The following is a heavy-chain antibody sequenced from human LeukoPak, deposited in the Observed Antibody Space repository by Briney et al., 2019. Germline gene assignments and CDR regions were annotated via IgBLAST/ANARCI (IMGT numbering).Heavy chain of an antibody. CDR1: GGTFSSYA. Sequence: SVKVSCKASGGTFSSYAISWVRQAPGQGLEWMGRIIPIFGTANYAQKFQGRVTITTDESTSTAYMELSSLRSEDTAVYYCARERYSSSWYDWFDPWGQGTLVTVSS. V-gene: IGHV1-69*05. CDR2: IIPIFGTA. J-gene: IGHJ5*02. D-gene: IGHD6-13*01. CDR3: ARERYSSSWYDWFDP.